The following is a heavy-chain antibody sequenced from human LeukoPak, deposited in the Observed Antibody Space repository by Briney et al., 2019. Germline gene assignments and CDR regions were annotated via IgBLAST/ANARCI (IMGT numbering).Heavy chain of an antibody. Sequence: GEAPKISSKGSGYSFTSYWIGWGRQMPRKSLEWMGIIYPGDSDTRYSPSFQGQVTISADKSISTAYLQWSSLKASDTAMYYCARPGVAARPEGADYWGQGTLVTVSS. J-gene: IGHJ4*02. CDR1: GYSFTSYW. V-gene: IGHV5-51*01. CDR3: ARPGVAARPEGADY. CDR2: IYPGDSDT. D-gene: IGHD6-6*01.